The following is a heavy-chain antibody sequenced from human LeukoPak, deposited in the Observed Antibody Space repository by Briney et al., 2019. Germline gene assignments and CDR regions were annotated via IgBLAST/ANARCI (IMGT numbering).Heavy chain of an antibody. J-gene: IGHJ5*02. D-gene: IGHD4/OR15-4a*01. CDR1: GDSITGYS. CDR3: VRGPYGASISNWFDP. V-gene: IGHV4-59*01. CDR2: IYYNGDT. Sequence: SETLSLTCSVSGDSITGYSWSWIRQTPGKGVEWVGYIYYNGDTHYNPSLNSRLSMSVDTPNKQFSLNLRSVTAADTAVYYCVRGPYGASISNWFDPWGQGLLVTVSS.